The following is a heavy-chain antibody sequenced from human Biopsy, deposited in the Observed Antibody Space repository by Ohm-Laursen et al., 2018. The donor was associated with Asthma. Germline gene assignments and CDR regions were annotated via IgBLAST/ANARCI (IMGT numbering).Heavy chain of an antibody. V-gene: IGHV3-23*01. Sequence: SLRLSCAASGFTFANYTMHWVRQAPGKGLEWVSTISGNSGITYYADSVKGRFTISRDNSQNTLYLHMDSLSAEDTAVYYCAKDRSGTWYGFDYWGQGTLVTVSS. CDR1: GFTFANYT. CDR2: ISGNSGIT. CDR3: AKDRSGTWYGFDY. D-gene: IGHD6-13*01. J-gene: IGHJ4*02.